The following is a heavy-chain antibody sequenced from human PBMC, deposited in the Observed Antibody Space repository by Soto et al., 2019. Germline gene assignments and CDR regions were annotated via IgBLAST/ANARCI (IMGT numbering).Heavy chain of an antibody. CDR1: GYTFTSYG. Sequence: QVQLVQYGAEVKKPGVSVKVSCKASGYTFTSYGISWVRQAPGQGLEWMGWISAYNGNTNYAQKLQGRVTMTTDTATSTAYMELRSLRSDDTAVYYCARGRPTDWSGYYPLNFDYWGQGTLVTVSS. CDR3: ARGRPTDWSGYYPLNFDY. CDR2: ISAYNGNT. J-gene: IGHJ4*02. V-gene: IGHV1-18*04. D-gene: IGHD3-3*01.